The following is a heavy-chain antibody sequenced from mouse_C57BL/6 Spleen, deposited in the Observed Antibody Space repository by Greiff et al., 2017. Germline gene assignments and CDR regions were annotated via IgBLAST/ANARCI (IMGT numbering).Heavy chain of an antibody. CDR2: INPNNGGT. CDR3: ARGGRYYDPDWYFDV. CDR1: GYSFTDYN. J-gene: IGHJ1*03. Sequence: EVQVVESGPELVKPGASVKISCKASGYSFTDYNMNWVKQSTGKSLEWIGVINPNNGGTIYNQKFQGKATLTVDKSSSTAYLELRSLTSEDTAVYYCARGGRYYDPDWYFDVWGTGTTVTVSS. D-gene: IGHD2-4*01. V-gene: IGHV1-18*01.